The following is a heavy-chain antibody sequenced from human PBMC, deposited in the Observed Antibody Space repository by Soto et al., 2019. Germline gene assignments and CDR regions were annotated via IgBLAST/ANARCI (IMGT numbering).Heavy chain of an antibody. CDR1: GYTFTSYG. CDR3: SRLWGYYDSSGYPGYNWFDP. Sequence: ASVKVSCKASGYTFTSYGISWVRQAPGQGLEGMGWISAYNGNTNYAQKHQGRVTMTTDTSTSSVYMELMSLRSVDTAVYYCSRLWGYYDSSGYPGYNWFDPWGQGTLVTVSS. V-gene: IGHV1-18*01. J-gene: IGHJ5*02. D-gene: IGHD3-22*01. CDR2: ISAYNGNT.